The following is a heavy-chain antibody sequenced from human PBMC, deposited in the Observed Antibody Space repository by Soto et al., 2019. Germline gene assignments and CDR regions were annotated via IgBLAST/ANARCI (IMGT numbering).Heavy chain of an antibody. CDR2: IYATGTT. CDR3: VRDGTKTLRDWFDP. D-gene: IGHD1-1*01. V-gene: IGHV4-4*07. J-gene: IGHJ5*02. CDR1: VASSSGFY. Sequence: SKTLSLTCTVSVASSSGFYWSWVRKSAGKGLEWIGRIYATGTTDYNPSLKSRVMMSVDTSKKQFSLKLSSVTAADTAVYYCVRDGTKTLRDWFDPWGQEISVPVSS.